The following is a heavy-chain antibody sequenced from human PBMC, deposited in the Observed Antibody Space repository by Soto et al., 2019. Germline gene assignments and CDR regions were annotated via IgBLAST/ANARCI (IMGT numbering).Heavy chain of an antibody. CDR2: IYYSGST. D-gene: IGHD3-3*01. Sequence: SETLSLTCTVSGGSISSGGYYWSWIRQHPGKGLEWIGYIYYSGSTYYNPSLKSRVTISVDTSKNQFSLKLSSVTAADTAVYFCARDLREYYDFWSGYYSPPPYYGMDVWGQGTTVTVSS. V-gene: IGHV4-31*03. CDR3: ARDLREYYDFWSGYYSPPPYYGMDV. CDR1: GGSISSGGYY. J-gene: IGHJ6*02.